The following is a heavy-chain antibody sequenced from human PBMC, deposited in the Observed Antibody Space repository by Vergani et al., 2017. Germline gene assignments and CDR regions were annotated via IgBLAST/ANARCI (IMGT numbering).Heavy chain of an antibody. J-gene: IGHJ6*02. CDR2: IDPSDSYT. Sequence: EVQLVQSGAEVKQPGESLRISCKGSGYSFTSYWISWVRPMPGKGLEWMGRIDPSDSYTNYSPSFQGQVTISVDTSKNQFSLKLSSVTAADTAVYYCARSLVRVQWLVQDNGMDVWGQGTTVTVSS. D-gene: IGHD6-19*01. CDR3: ARSLVRVQWLVQDNGMDV. V-gene: IGHV5-10-1*04. CDR1: GYSFTSYW.